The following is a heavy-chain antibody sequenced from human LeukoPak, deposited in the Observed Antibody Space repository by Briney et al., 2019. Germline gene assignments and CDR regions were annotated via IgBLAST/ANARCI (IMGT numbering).Heavy chain of an antibody. V-gene: IGHV4-59*02. J-gene: IGHJ4*02. CDR2: IYYSGST. CDR3: ARENPPYGSADY. D-gene: IGHD3-10*01. CDR1: GGSVSSYY. Sequence: SETLSLTCTVSGGSVSSYYWSWIRQPPGKGLEWIGYIYYSGSTNYNPSLKSRVTISVDTSKNQFSLKLSSVTAADTAVYYCARENPPYGSADYWGQGTLVTVSS.